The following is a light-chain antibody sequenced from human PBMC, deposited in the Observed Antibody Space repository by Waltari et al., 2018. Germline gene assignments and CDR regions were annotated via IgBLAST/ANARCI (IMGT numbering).Light chain of an antibody. CDR3: SSYAGSSKGV. Sequence: QSALPQPASVSGSPGQSITIPCTGTISDVGNYTRFSWSQQHPGKSPKLMIYAVSKRPSGVADRFSGSKSGDMASLTISGLQPEDEAEYFCSSYAGSSKGVFGGGTKVTVL. CDR1: ISDVGNYTR. CDR2: AVS. V-gene: IGLV2-23*02. J-gene: IGLJ2*01.